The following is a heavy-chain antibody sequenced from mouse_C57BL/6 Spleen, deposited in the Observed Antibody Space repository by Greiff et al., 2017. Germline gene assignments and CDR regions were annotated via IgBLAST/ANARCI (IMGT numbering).Heavy chain of an antibody. J-gene: IGHJ3*01. V-gene: IGHV1-80*01. D-gene: IGHD3-2*02. CDR1: GYAFSSYW. Sequence: VKLQESGAELVKPGASVKISCKASGYAFSSYWMNWVKQRPGKGLEWIGQIYPGDGDTNYNGKFKGKATLTADKSSSTAYMQLSSLTSEDSAVYFCARSDSSGGWFAYWGQGTLVTVSA. CDR3: ARSDSSGGWFAY. CDR2: IYPGDGDT.